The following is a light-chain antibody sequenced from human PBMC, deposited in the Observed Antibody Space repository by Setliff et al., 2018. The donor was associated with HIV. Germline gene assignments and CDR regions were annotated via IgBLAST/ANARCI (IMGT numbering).Light chain of an antibody. CDR2: DVT. CDR3: SSHRSSSYV. J-gene: IGLJ1*01. Sequence: QSVLTQPRSVSGSPGQSVTVSCTGTSSDVGVDNYVSWYQHHPGKAPKLRIYDVTTRPSGVTDRFSGSKSGSTASLTISGLQAEDEGYDYCSSHRSSSYVFGTGTKGTVL. V-gene: IGLV2-11*01. CDR1: SSDVGVDNY.